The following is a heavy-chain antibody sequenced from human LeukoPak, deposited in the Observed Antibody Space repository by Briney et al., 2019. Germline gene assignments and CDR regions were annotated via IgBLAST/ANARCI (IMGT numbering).Heavy chain of an antibody. CDR2: ISGSGGST. Sequence: GESLRLSCAASGFSFSSYAMSWVRQAPGKWLEWVSAISGSGGSTYYADSVKGRFTISRDNSKNTLYLQMNSLRAEDTAVYYCAKDRRGAVADWGQGTLVTVSS. J-gene: IGHJ4*02. V-gene: IGHV3-23*01. D-gene: IGHD6-19*01. CDR1: GFSFSSYA. CDR3: AKDRRGAVAD.